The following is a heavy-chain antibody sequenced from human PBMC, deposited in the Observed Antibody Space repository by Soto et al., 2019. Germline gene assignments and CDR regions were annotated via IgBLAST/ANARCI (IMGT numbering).Heavy chain of an antibody. J-gene: IGHJ6*02. V-gene: IGHV2-5*02. Sequence: QITLKESGPTLVKPTHTLTLTCTFSGFSLSTSGVGVGWIRQPPGKALEWLALIYWDDDKRYSPSLKSRITTTKATSNNRRVLTMTNMDPVDTATYYYARAIDYGDYHYGMDVWGQGATVTVFS. D-gene: IGHD4-17*01. CDR1: GFSLSTSGVG. CDR3: ARAIDYGDYHYGMDV. CDR2: IYWDDDK.